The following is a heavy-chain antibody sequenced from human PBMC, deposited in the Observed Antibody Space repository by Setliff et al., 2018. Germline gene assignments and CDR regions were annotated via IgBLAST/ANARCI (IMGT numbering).Heavy chain of an antibody. J-gene: IGHJ4*02. CDR2: ISYSGTP. CDR1: DDSFTSSRYY. Sequence: PSETLSLTCTVSDDSFTSSRYYWGWIRQAPGSGLEWIGSISYSGTPYYNASVESRVTISIDTSRNQFSLELRSVTAADTAVYYCARGRYYESNSYYFPFDFWGQGMLVPVSS. V-gene: IGHV4-39*01. D-gene: IGHD3-22*01. CDR3: ARGRYYESNSYYFPFDF.